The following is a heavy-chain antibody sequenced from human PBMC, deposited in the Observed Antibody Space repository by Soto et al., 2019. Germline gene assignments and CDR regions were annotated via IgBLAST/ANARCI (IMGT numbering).Heavy chain of an antibody. CDR3: AHRVLRTVFGLVAANAVYFDF. CDR1: GFSLTTSGVG. V-gene: IGHV2-5*02. CDR2: IYWDDDK. Sequence: VSGPTLVNPTQTLTLTCTFSGFSLTTSGVGVGWIRQSPGKAPEWLALIYWDDDKRYSPSLKSRLTITKDTSKNQVVLTMANLDPADTATYYCAHRVLRTVFGLVAANAVYFDFCGRGTPVTVSS. D-gene: IGHD3-3*01. J-gene: IGHJ4*02.